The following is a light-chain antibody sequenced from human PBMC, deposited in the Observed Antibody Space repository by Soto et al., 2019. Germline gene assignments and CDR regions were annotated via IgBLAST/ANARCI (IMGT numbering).Light chain of an antibody. CDR1: SSDVGGYNY. Sequence: QSALTQPASVSGSPGQSITISCTGTSSDVGGYNYVSWYQQHPGKAPKLMIYDVSNRPSGVANRFSGSKSGNTASLTISGRQAEDEDDYYCSSYTSSSTPHVFGTGTKLTVL. CDR3: SSYTSSSTPHV. V-gene: IGLV2-14*01. CDR2: DVS. J-gene: IGLJ1*01.